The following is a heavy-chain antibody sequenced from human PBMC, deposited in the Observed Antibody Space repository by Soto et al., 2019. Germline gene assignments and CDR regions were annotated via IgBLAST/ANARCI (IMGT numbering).Heavy chain of an antibody. V-gene: IGHV4-34*01. J-gene: IGHJ2*01. Sequence: SETLSLTCAVHGGSFSGYYWDWIRQPPGKGLEWIGEINHGGTSNYNPSLKSRAIISVDTSKNQFSLKLSSVTAADTAVYYCARPGNIVGCCWWYFDLWGRGTLVTVSS. CDR3: ARPGNIVGCCWWYFDL. CDR1: GGSFSGYY. D-gene: IGHD2-15*01. CDR2: INHGGTS.